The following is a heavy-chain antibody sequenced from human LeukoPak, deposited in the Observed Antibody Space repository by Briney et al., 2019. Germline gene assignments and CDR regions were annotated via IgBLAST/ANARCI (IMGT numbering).Heavy chain of an antibody. Sequence: KPSETPSLTCAVYGGSFSGYYWGWIRQPPGKGLEWIGGINHSGSTNYNPSLKSRVTISVDTSKNQFSLKLSSVTAADTAVYYCARMGGYGRWLRPGAVGYWGQGTLVTVSS. D-gene: IGHD5-12*01. CDR3: ARMGGYGRWLRPGAVGY. CDR2: INHSGST. V-gene: IGHV4-34*01. CDR1: GGSFSGYY. J-gene: IGHJ4*02.